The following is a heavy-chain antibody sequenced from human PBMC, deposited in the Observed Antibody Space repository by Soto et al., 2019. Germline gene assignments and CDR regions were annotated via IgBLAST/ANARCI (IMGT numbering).Heavy chain of an antibody. CDR3: ARARSMDGYNSRAFDY. J-gene: IGHJ4*02. D-gene: IGHD5-12*01. CDR2: IIPLFGTA. V-gene: IGHV1-69*01. Sequence: QVKLVQSGAEVKKPGSSVKVSCKASGGTFSSFGFNWVRQAPGQGLEWMGGIIPLFGTANYAEKFQGRVTISADEGTSTASMELIGLRSEDTAIYYCARARSMDGYNSRAFDYWGQGTLVTVS. CDR1: GGTFSSFG.